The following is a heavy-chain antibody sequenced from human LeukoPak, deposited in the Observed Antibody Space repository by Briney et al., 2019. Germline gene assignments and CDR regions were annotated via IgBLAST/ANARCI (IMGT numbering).Heavy chain of an antibody. Sequence: SETLSLTCTVSGGSISSYYWSWIRQPPGKGLEWIGYIYYSGSTNYNPSLKSRVTISVDTSKNQFSLKLSPVTAADTAVYYCARGTAMVRNFDYWGQGTLVTVSS. CDR1: GGSISSYY. CDR2: IYYSGST. J-gene: IGHJ4*02. D-gene: IGHD5-18*01. V-gene: IGHV4-59*01. CDR3: ARGTAMVRNFDY.